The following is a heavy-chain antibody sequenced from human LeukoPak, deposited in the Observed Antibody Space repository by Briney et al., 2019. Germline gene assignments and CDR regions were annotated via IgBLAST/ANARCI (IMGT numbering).Heavy chain of an antibody. D-gene: IGHD2-21*01. V-gene: IGHV4-34*01. Sequence: SETLSLTCAVYGGSFSGYYWSWIRQPPGKGLEWIGEINHSGSTNYNPSLKSRVTISVDTSKNQFSLKLTSVTAADTAVYYCALEWPIVVVVWGQGTLVTVSS. CDR3: ALEWPIVVVV. CDR2: INHSGST. CDR1: GGSFSGYY. J-gene: IGHJ4*02.